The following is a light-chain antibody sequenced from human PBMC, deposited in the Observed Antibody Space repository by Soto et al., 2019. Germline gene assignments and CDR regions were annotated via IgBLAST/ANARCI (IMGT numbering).Light chain of an antibody. J-gene: IGLJ3*02. Sequence: QSVLTQPASVSGSPGQSITVSCTGTSSDIGSYNLVSWYQHHPGKAPKLMIYVVSKRPSGVSSRFSGSKSGNTASLTISGLQAEDEADYFCCSYAGSSTLLFGGGTQLTVL. CDR1: SSDIGSYNL. CDR2: VVS. CDR3: CSYAGSSTLL. V-gene: IGLV2-23*02.